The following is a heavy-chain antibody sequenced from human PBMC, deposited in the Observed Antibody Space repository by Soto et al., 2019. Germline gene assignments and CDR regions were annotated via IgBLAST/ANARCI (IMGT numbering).Heavy chain of an antibody. CDR3: TGEVASGY. CDR2: ISRDGGTK. J-gene: IGHJ4*02. CDR1: GFTVSSNG. D-gene: IGHD2-8*02. Sequence: QVQLVESGGGVVQPGRSLRLSCEASGFTVSSNGMHWVRQAPGKGLEWVAVISRDGGTKFYADSVEGRFTISKDNSRNTTFLDMNSLRGDDMAIYYCTGEVASGYWGQGTLVTVSS. V-gene: IGHV3-30*03.